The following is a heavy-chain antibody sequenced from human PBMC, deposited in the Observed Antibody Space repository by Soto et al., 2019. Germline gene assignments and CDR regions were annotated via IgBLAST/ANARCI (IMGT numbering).Heavy chain of an antibody. V-gene: IGHV1-69*02. J-gene: IGHJ5*02. D-gene: IGHD2-2*01. Sequence: ASVKVSCKASGGTFSSYTISWVRQAPGQGLEWMGRIIPILGIANYAQKFQGRVTITADKSTSTAYMELSSLRSEDTAVYYCARNLRYCSSTSCYAEWFDPWGQGTLVTVSS. CDR2: IIPILGIA. CDR1: GGTFSSYT. CDR3: ARNLRYCSSTSCYAEWFDP.